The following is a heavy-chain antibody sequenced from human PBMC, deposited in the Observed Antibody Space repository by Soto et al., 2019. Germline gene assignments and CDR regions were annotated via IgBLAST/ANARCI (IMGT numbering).Heavy chain of an antibody. J-gene: IGHJ4*02. Sequence: PGGSLRLSCAASGFTFSNAWMNWVRQAPGKGLEWVGRIKSKTDGGTTDYAAPVKGRFTISRDDSKNTLYLQMNSLKTEDTAVYYCTTHTTRPPYYDYVWGSYRRSDYWAQGNLVTVSS. D-gene: IGHD3-16*02. CDR2: IKSKTDGGTT. CDR3: TTHTTRPPYYDYVWGSYRRSDY. V-gene: IGHV3-15*07. CDR1: GFTFSNAW.